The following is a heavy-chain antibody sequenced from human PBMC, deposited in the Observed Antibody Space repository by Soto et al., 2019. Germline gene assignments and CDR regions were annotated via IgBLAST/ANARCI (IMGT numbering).Heavy chain of an antibody. CDR3: ARHPERIAQIGWFDP. CDR1: GFTFSSYS. CDR2: ISSSSSTI. Sequence: GGSLRLSCAASGFTFSSYSMNWVHQAPGKRLEWVSYISSSSSTIYYADSVKGRFTISRDNAKNSLYLQMNSLRAEDTAVYYCARHPERIAQIGWFDPWGQGTLVTVSS. D-gene: IGHD6-13*01. V-gene: IGHV3-48*01. J-gene: IGHJ5*02.